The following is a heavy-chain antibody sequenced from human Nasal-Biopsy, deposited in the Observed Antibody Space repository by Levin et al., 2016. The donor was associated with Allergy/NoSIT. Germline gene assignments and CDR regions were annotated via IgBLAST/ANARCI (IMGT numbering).Heavy chain of an antibody. J-gene: IGHJ4*02. V-gene: IGHV3-74*01. CDR3: GRVPTAAAGMGVDY. Sequence: GGSLRLSCAASGFTFSSYWMHWARQVPGKGLVWVSRITGDGSGADYADSVKGRFTISRDNARNTLYLQMNSLRAEDTAVYYCGRVPTAAAGMGVDYWGQGTLVTVSS. CDR1: GFTFSSYW. CDR2: ITGDGSGA. D-gene: IGHD6-13*01.